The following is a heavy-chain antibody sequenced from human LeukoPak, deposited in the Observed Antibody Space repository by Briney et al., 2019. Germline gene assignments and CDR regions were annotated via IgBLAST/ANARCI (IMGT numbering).Heavy chain of an antibody. J-gene: IGHJ6*02. V-gene: IGHV3-21*01. D-gene: IGHD3-22*01. Sequence: PGGSLRLSCAASGFTFSSYSMNWVRQAPGKGLEWVSSISSSSSYIYYADSVKGRFTISRDNAKNSLYLQMNSLRAEDTAVYYCARGGRYYYDSSGWGYYYYGMDVWGQGTTVTVSS. CDR2: ISSSSSYI. CDR1: GFTFSSYS. CDR3: ARGGRYYYDSSGWGYYYYGMDV.